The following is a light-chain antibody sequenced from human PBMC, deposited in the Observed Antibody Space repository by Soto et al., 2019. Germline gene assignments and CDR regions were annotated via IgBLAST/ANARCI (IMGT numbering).Light chain of an antibody. Sequence: DIVLTQSPGTLSLSPGERATLSCRASQSVSSSYLAWYQQKPGQAPRLLIYGASSRATGIPDRFSGSGSGTDFNLTISRLEPDDFAVYYFQQYGSSPSTFGQGTQVEIK. V-gene: IGKV3-20*01. J-gene: IGKJ1*01. CDR2: GAS. CDR1: QSVSSSY. CDR3: QQYGSSPST.